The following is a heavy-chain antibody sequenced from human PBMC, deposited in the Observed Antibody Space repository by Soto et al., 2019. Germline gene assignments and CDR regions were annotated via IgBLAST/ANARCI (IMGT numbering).Heavy chain of an antibody. V-gene: IGHV1-69*13. CDR2: IIPIFGTA. CDR1: GGTFSSYA. Sequence: ASVKVSCKASGGTFSSYAISWVRQAPGQGLEWMGGIIPIFGTANYAQKFQGRVTITADESTSTAYTELSSLRSEDTAVYYCATGDGSSALDYWGQGTLVTVSS. CDR3: ATGDGSSALDY. J-gene: IGHJ4*02. D-gene: IGHD5-12*01.